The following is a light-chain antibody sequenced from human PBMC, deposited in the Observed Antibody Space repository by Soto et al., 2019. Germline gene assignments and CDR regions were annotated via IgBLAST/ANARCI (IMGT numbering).Light chain of an antibody. J-gene: IGKJ2*01. CDR2: SAS. Sequence: EIVVTQSPGALSLSPGDSATLSCRASQTISSSYLAWYQQKLGQAPRLLIYSASTRATGIPDRFSGSGSGTDFTLTISRLEPEDCAVYFCHLFDTSAYIFGQGTRLEI. CDR3: HLFDTSAYI. V-gene: IGKV3-20*01. CDR1: QTISSSY.